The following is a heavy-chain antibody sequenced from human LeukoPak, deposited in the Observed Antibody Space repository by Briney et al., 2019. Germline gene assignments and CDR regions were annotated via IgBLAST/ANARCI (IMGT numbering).Heavy chain of an antibody. CDR1: GGTISSYY. J-gene: IGHJ6*02. V-gene: IGHV4-4*07. Sequence: PSETLSLTCTVSGGTISSYYWSWIRQPAGKGLEWIGRIYTSGSTKYNPSLKSRVTMSVDTSKNQFSLKLSSVTAADTAVYYCAREDPQTTVPEGMDVWGQGTTVTVSS. CDR2: IYTSGST. D-gene: IGHD4-17*01. CDR3: AREDPQTTVPEGMDV.